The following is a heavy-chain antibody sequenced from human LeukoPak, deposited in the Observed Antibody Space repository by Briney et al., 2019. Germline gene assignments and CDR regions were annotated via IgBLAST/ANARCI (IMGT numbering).Heavy chain of an antibody. CDR2: ISYDGSNK. CDR3: AKDCSGGSCYGRGGY. V-gene: IGHV3-30*18. Sequence: PGRSLRLPCAASGFTFSSYGMHWVRQAPGKGLEWVAVISYDGSNKYYADSVKGRFTISRDNSKNTLYLQMNSLRAEDTAVYYCAKDCSGGSCYGRGGYWGQGTLVTVSS. CDR1: GFTFSSYG. J-gene: IGHJ4*02. D-gene: IGHD2-15*01.